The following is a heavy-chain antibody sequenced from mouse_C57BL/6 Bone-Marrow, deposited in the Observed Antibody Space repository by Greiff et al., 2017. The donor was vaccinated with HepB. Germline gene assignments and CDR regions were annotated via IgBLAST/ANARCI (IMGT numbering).Heavy chain of an antibody. D-gene: IGHD2-1*01. CDR2: ICGVGST. J-gene: IGHJ4*01. CDR1: GFSFTSYG. Sequence: QVQLQQPGPGLVAPSQCLSITCTVSGFSFTSYGVDWVRQSPGKGLEWLGVICGVGSTNYNSAINSRLSISKDNSKSQVFLKMNSLQTADTAMYYCASWIYYGNLRRAMDYWGQGTSVTVSA. V-gene: IGHV2-6*01. CDR3: ASWIYYGNLRRAMDY.